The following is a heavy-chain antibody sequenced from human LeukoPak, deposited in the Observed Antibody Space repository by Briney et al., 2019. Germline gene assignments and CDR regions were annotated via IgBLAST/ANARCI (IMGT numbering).Heavy chain of an antibody. V-gene: IGHV3-21*06. CDR3: ARGGYCSGGSCSFIPY. J-gene: IGHJ4*02. D-gene: IGHD2-15*01. CDR2: ITSSSSYI. CDR1: GFTFTSYN. Sequence: GGSLRLSCAASGFTFTSYNMNWVRQAPGKGLEWVSSITSSSSYIYYADSVKGRFTISRDNAKNSLYLQMDSLRVEDTAEYYCARGGYCSGGSCSFIPYWGQGTLVTVSS.